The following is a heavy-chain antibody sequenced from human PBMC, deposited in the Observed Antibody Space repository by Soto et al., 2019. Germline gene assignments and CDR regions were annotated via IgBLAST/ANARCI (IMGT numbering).Heavy chain of an antibody. J-gene: IGHJ3*02. Sequence: SETLSLTCAVYGGSFSGYYWSWIRQPPGKGLEWIGEINHSGSTNYNPSLKSRVTISVDTSKNQFSLKLSSVTAADTAVYYCARGFNYDFWSGYHPDDAFDIRGQRTTVTVSS. D-gene: IGHD3-3*01. CDR2: INHSGST. CDR1: GGSFSGYY. CDR3: ARGFNYDFWSGYHPDDAFDI. V-gene: IGHV4-34*01.